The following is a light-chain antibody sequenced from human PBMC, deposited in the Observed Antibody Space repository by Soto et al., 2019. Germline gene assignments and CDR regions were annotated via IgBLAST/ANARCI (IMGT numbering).Light chain of an antibody. V-gene: IGKV3-20*01. CDR3: QQYCSVPLT. CDR1: QSVSTSY. CDR2: GAS. Sequence: EIVLTQSPGTLSLSPGERATLACRASQSVSTSYLAWYQPKPGQSPRLLIYGASSRATGIPARFSGSGSGADFTLTISRLEPEDLAVYYGQQYCSVPLTFGGGTKVEIK. J-gene: IGKJ4*01.